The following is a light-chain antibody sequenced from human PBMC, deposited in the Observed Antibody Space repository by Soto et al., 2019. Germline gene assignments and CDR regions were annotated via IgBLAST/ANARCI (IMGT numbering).Light chain of an antibody. Sequence: VVLTQSPGTLSLSPGERATLSCRASQSVSSSYLAWYQQKPGQAPRLLIYGASSRATGIPDKFSGSGSGTDFTLTISRLEPEDCAVYYCQQYGSSPLVTCGQGTRLEIK. CDR3: QQYGSSPLVT. CDR1: QSVSSSY. J-gene: IGKJ5*01. V-gene: IGKV3-20*01. CDR2: GAS.